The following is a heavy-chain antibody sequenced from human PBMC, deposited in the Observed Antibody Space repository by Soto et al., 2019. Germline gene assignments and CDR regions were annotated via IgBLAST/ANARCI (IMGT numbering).Heavy chain of an antibody. V-gene: IGHV3-9*01. CDR1: GFTFDDYA. J-gene: IGHJ4*02. CDR3: AKDSSTYIAAVDY. CDR2: ITWNGGNI. Sequence: VQLVESGGGLVQPGRSLTLSCAASGFTFDDYAMHWVRQAPGKGLEWVSGITWNGGNIGYADSVMGRFTISRDNAKNSLYLQMTSLGAEDTALYYCAKDSSTYIAAVDYWGQGTLVTVSS. D-gene: IGHD6-13*01.